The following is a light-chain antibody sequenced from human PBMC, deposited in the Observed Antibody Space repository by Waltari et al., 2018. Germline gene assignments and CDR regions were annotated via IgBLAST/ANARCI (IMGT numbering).Light chain of an antibody. CDR3: SSYTATSTVL. CDR2: EVT. J-gene: IGLJ2*01. Sequence: QSALTQPPSVSGSPGQSVTISCTGSSSDVGRYTRVSWYQQPPGTAPKLIIYEVTLRPSGVPDRFSGSKSGNTASLTISGLRADDEADYYCSSYTATSTVLFGGGTKLTVL. CDR1: SSDVGRYTR. V-gene: IGLV2-18*02.